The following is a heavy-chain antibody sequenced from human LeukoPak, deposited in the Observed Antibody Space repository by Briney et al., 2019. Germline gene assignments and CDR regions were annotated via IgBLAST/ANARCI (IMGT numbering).Heavy chain of an antibody. J-gene: IGHJ4*02. D-gene: IGHD2-8*02. V-gene: IGHV3-23*01. CDR3: AKDKEGTSSIYWYFFDY. CDR2: IRGSGDKT. CDR1: GFTFSNYA. Sequence: GGSLRLSCAVSGFTFSNYAMSWVRQAPGKGLEWVSAIRGSGDKTYYADSVKGRFTISRDNSKNTLYLQMNSLRVEDTAVYYCAKDKEGTSSIYWYFFDYWGQGTLVTLSS.